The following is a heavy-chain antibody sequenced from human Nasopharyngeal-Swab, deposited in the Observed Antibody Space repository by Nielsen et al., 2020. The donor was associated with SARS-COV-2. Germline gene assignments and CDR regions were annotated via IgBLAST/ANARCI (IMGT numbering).Heavy chain of an antibody. CDR3: ARDLGKVGDYYFGMDV. D-gene: IGHD4-23*01. V-gene: IGHV1-46*01. CDR2: INPSGGST. J-gene: IGHJ6*02. Sequence: ASVKVSCKASGYTFSTNYIHWVRQAPGQGLEWMGIINPSGGSTTYAQRFQGRVTMTRDTSTGTVYMELSSLRSEDTAVYYCARDLGKVGDYYFGMDVWGQGTTVTVSS. CDR1: GYTFSTNY.